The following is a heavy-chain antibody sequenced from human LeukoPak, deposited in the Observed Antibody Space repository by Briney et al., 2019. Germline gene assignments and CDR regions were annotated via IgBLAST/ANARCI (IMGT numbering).Heavy chain of an antibody. Sequence: SETLSLTCTVSGGSISSSSYYWGWIRQPPGKGLEWIGSIYYSGSTYYNPSLKSRVTISVDTSKNQFSLKLSSVTAAGTAVYYCARDGNGSGSDNWFDPWGQGTLVTVSS. CDR3: ARDGNGSGSDNWFDP. CDR1: GGSISSSSYY. J-gene: IGHJ5*02. CDR2: IYYSGST. V-gene: IGHV4-39*07. D-gene: IGHD3-10*01.